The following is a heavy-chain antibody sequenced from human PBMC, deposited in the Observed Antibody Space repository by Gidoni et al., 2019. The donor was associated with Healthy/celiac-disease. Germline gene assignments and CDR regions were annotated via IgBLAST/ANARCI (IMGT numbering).Heavy chain of an antibody. J-gene: IGHJ5*02. CDR3: ARDLASIAVAGTWWFDP. Sequence: EVQLVESGGGLVKPGGSLRLSCAASGFTFSSYSMNWVRQAPGKGLEWVSSISSSSSYIYYADSVKGRFTISRDNAKNSLYLQMNSLRAEDTAVYYCARDLASIAVAGTWWFDPWGQGTLVTVSS. D-gene: IGHD6-19*01. CDR2: ISSSSSYI. CDR1: GFTFSSYS. V-gene: IGHV3-21*01.